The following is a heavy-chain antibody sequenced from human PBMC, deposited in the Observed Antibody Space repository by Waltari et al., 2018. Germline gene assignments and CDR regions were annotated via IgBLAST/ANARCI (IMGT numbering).Heavy chain of an antibody. V-gene: IGHV4-31*03. CDR3: ARETYRTTVTTGFDY. Sequence: QVQLQESGPGLVKPSQTLSLTCTVSGGSISSGGYYWSWIRQHPGKGLEWIGYIYYSGSTYYNPSLKSRVTISVDTSKNQFSLKLSSVTAADTAVYYCARETYRTTVTTGFDYWGQGTLVTVSS. D-gene: IGHD4-17*01. CDR2: IYYSGST. J-gene: IGHJ4*02. CDR1: GGSISSGGYY.